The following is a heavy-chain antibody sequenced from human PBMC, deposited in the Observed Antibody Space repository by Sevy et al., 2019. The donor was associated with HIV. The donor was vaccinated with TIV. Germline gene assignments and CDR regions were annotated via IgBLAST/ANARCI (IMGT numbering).Heavy chain of an antibody. D-gene: IGHD3-22*01. V-gene: IGHV1-69*13. CDR2: IIPIVRSA. J-gene: IGHJ4*02. Sequence: ASVKVSCKASGDSLRNYALSWVRQAPGQGLEWMGGIIPIVRSAKSAQKFQDRVTITADDSTNTAYMELTSLRPDDTAMYYCARLSSAREYDISGPVDYWGQGTLVTVSS. CDR3: ARLSSAREYDISGPVDY. CDR1: GDSLRNYA.